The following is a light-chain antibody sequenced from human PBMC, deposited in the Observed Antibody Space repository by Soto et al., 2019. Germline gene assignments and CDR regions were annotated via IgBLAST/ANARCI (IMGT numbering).Light chain of an antibody. J-gene: IGKJ1*01. V-gene: IGKV1-5*03. CDR2: KAS. CDR3: QQYDTYWT. CDR1: QSINNW. Sequence: DIQMTQSPSTLSASVGDRVTITCRASQSINNWLAWYQQKTGKAPKLLIYKASNLDIGVPSRFSGNGSGTEFTLTISSLQSDDFATYYCQQYDTYWTFGQGTKVEIK.